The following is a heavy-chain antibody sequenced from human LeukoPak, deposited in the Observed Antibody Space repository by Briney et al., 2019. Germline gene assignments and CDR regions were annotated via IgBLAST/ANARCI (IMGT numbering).Heavy chain of an antibody. V-gene: IGHV4-59*13. J-gene: IGHJ5*02. Sequence: PSETLSLTCTVSGGSISSYYWSWIRQPPGKGLEWIGYIYYSGSTNYNPSLKSRVTISVDTSKNQFSLKLSSVTAADTAVYYCARVEVVPAVNWFDPWGQGTLVTVSS. CDR1: GGSISSYY. CDR2: IYYSGST. D-gene: IGHD2-2*01. CDR3: ARVEVVPAVNWFDP.